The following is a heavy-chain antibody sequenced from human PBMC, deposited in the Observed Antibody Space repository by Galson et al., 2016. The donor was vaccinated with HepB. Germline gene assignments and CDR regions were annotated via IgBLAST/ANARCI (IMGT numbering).Heavy chain of an antibody. CDR3: ARSYCGGGYYSVYFQH. Sequence: SLRLSCAASGFIFSNYNMNWVRQAPGKGLEWVSSIGSSSNFVFYADSVKGRFTISRDNARNSLYPQMNSLRVEDTAVYYCARSYCGGGYYSVYFQHWGQGTLVTVSS. J-gene: IGHJ1*01. V-gene: IGHV3-21*01. D-gene: IGHD2-21*01. CDR1: GFIFSNYN. CDR2: IGSSSNFV.